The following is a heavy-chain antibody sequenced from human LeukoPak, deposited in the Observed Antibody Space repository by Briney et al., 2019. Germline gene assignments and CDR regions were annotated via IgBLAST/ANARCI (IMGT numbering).Heavy chain of an antibody. CDR2: INPNSGGT. V-gene: IGHV1-2*02. CDR1: GYTFTGYY. Sequence: APVKVSCKASGYTFTGYYMHWVRQAPGQGLEWMGWINPNSGGTNYAQKFQGRVTMTRDTSISTAYMELSRLRSDDTAVYYCARGSAVAGVSFDYWGQGTLVTVSS. J-gene: IGHJ4*02. D-gene: IGHD6-19*01. CDR3: ARGSAVAGVSFDY.